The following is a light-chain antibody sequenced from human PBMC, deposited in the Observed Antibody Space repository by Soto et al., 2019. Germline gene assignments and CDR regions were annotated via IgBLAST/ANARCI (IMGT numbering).Light chain of an antibody. J-gene: IGKJ1*01. CDR2: DAS. CDR3: QQYNSYCT. V-gene: IGKV1-5*01. CDR1: QSISSW. Sequence: DIQMTQSPSTLSASVGDRVTITCRASQSISSWLAWYQQKPGKAPKLLIYDASSLESGVPLRFSGSGSGTEFTLTISSLQPDDFATYYCQQYNSYCTFGQGTKVEIK.